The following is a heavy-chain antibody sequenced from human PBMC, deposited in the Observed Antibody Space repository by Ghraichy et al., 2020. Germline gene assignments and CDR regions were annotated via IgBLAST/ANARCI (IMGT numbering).Heavy chain of an antibody. Sequence: SGPTLVKPTQTLTLTCTFSGFSLSTSGMRVSWIRQPPGKALEWLARIDWDDDKFYSTSLKTRLTISKDTSKNQVVLTMTNMDPVDTATYYCALSSGWEKYFDYWGQGTLVTVSS. CDR2: IDWDDDK. V-gene: IGHV2-70*04. D-gene: IGHD6-19*01. CDR3: ALSSGWEKYFDY. J-gene: IGHJ4*02. CDR1: GFSLSTSGMR.